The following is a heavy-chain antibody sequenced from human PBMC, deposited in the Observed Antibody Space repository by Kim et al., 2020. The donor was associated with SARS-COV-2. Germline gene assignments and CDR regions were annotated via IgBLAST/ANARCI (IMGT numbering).Heavy chain of an antibody. CDR3: ASDRGVQLWSKTYYYYGMDV. CDR1: GFTVSSNY. CDR2: IYSGGST. Sequence: GGSLRLSCAASGFTVSSNYMSWVRQAPGKGLEWVSVIYSGGSTYYADSVKGRFTISRDNSKNTLYLQMNSLRAEDTAVYYCASDRGVQLWSKTYYYYGMDVWGQGTTVTVSS. V-gene: IGHV3-53*01. D-gene: IGHD5-18*01. J-gene: IGHJ6*02.